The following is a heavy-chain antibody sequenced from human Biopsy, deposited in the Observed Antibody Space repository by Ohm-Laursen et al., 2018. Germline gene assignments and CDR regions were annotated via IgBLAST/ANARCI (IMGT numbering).Heavy chain of an antibody. CDR3: ARDPGQDGAIDF. CDR2: IRHDGRNK. CDR1: GFNFGNYG. D-gene: IGHD4/OR15-4a*01. Sequence: LSLTCAPSGFNFGNYGMHWVRQAPCKGLEWVAVIRHDGRNKQYVDSVKGRVTISRDNSKSTLFLQMDSLRVDDTAVYHCARDPGQDGAIDFWGQGTLVTVSS. V-gene: IGHV3-33*01. J-gene: IGHJ4*02.